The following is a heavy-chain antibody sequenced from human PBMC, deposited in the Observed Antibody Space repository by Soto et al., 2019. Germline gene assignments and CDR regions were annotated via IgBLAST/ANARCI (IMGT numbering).Heavy chain of an antibody. CDR2: VHAGGRF. D-gene: IGHD3-10*01. Sequence: QAQLQVSGPRLVKPAESLSLICNVSGVPVTDSYWSWLRQSPGKGLEWIGRVHAGGRFNYNPSLRRRAAIALDTSKSQVSLRLTSVTAADTAVYFCARENTPEMTRGWFAPCGKGTLVTVSS. J-gene: IGHJ5*02. CDR3: ARENTPEMTRGWFAP. V-gene: IGHV4-4*07. CDR1: GVPVTDSY.